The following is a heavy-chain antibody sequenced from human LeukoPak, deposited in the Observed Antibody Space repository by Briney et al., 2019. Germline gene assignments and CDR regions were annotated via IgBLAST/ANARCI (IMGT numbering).Heavy chain of an antibody. Sequence: GSLRLSCAASGFTFSSYAMSWVRQAPGKGLEWVSAISGSGGSTYYADSVKGRFTISRDNSKNTLYLQMNSLRAEDTAVYYCAKAYYDIYYFDYWGQGTLVTVSS. V-gene: IGHV3-23*01. CDR2: ISGSGGST. J-gene: IGHJ4*02. CDR1: GFTFSSYA. D-gene: IGHD3-9*01. CDR3: AKAYYDIYYFDY.